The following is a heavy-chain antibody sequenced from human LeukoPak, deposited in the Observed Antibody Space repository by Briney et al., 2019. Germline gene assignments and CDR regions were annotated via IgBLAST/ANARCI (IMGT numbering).Heavy chain of an antibody. CDR1: GFTFSSYD. CDR3: ARVRKYSGYYSWYFDL. J-gene: IGHJ2*01. V-gene: IGHV3-13*01. Sequence: GGSLSFSCAASGFTFSSYDMHWVRQATGKGLEWVSAIGTAGDTYYPGSVKGRFTISRENAKNYLYLQMNSLRAGDTAVYYCARVRKYSGYYSWYFDLWGRGTLVTVSS. CDR2: IGTAGDT. D-gene: IGHD5-12*01.